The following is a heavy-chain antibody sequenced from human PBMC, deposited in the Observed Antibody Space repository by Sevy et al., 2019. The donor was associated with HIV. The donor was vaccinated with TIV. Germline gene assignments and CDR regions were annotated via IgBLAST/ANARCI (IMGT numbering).Heavy chain of an antibody. CDR2: IIPIFGTA. D-gene: IGHD2-15*01. CDR3: ARDTRLFALVVVAAIVSGPRSPDAFDI. CDR1: GGTFSSYA. Sequence: ASVKVSCKASGGTFSSYAISWVRQAPGQGLEWMGGIIPIFGTANYAQRFQGRVTITADESTSTAYMELSSLRSEDTAVYYCARDTRLFALVVVAAIVSGPRSPDAFDIWGQGTMVTVSS. J-gene: IGHJ3*02. V-gene: IGHV1-69*13.